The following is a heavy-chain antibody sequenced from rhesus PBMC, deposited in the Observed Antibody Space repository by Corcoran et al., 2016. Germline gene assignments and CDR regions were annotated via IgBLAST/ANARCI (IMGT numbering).Heavy chain of an antibody. CDR3: AREERWELQDRSYYFDY. CDR2: IDGNSAST. J-gene: IGHJ4*01. D-gene: IGHD1-44*02. Sequence: QVQLQQWGEGLVKPSETLSLTCAVYGGSISGYYYWSWIRQPPGKGLEWIGYIDGNSASTNYNPSLKNRVTISKDTSKNQFSLKLSSVTAADTAVYYCAREERWELQDRSYYFDYWGQGVLVTVSS. CDR1: GGSISGYYY. V-gene: IGHV4-73*01.